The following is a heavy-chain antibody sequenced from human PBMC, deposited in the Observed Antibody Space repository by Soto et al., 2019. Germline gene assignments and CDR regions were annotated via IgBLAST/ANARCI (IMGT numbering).Heavy chain of an antibody. J-gene: IGHJ4*02. D-gene: IGHD5-12*01. CDR3: ARDRAMATMTFDS. V-gene: IGHV3-74*01. Sequence: GGSLRLSCAASGFTFSTYWMHWVRQAPGKGLVWVSRISTDGSITGYADSVKGRFTISRDNAKNSLSLEMTSLTAEDTAVYYCARDRAMATMTFDSWGPGSLVTVSS. CDR2: ISTDGSIT. CDR1: GFTFSTYW.